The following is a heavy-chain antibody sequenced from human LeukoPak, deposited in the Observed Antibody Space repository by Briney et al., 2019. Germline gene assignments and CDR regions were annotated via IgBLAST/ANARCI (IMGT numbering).Heavy chain of an antibody. CDR3: ARDLFEDIVVVPAAIHYGMDV. D-gene: IGHD2-2*01. CDR1: GFTFSSYW. CDR2: IKQDGSEK. V-gene: IGHV3-7*01. Sequence: GGSLRLSCAASGFTFSSYWMSWVRQAPGKGLEWVANIKQDGSEKYYVDSVKGRFTISRDNAKNSLYLQMNSLRAEDTAVYYCARDLFEDIVVVPAAIHYGMDVWGQGTTVTVSS. J-gene: IGHJ6*02.